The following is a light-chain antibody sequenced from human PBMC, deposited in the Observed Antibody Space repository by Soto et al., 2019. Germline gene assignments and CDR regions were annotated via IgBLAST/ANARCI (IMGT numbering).Light chain of an antibody. CDR1: SSDVGGYNY. J-gene: IGLJ3*02. Sequence: QSALPQPASVSGAPGQSITLSCTGTSSDVGGYNYVSWYQQHPGKAPKHMIYEVSNRPSGVSNRFSGSKSGNTASLTISGLQAEDEADYYCSSYTSSSTLVFGGGTKLTV. CDR2: EVS. CDR3: SSYTSSSTLV. V-gene: IGLV2-14*01.